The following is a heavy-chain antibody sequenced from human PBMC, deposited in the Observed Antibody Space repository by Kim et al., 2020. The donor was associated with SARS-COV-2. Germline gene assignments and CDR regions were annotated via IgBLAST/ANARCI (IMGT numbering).Heavy chain of an antibody. Sequence: SETLSLTCAVSGGSISSSNWWSWVRQPPGKRLEWSGEIYHSGSTNYNPSLNSRVTISVDKSKNQFSLKLSSVTAADTAVYYCARDPHIVVVPAAMGGYYYYGMDVWGQGTTVTVSS. CDR2: IYHSGST. CDR3: ARDPHIVVVPAAMGGYYYYGMDV. CDR1: GGSISSSNW. V-gene: IGHV4-4*02. J-gene: IGHJ6*02. D-gene: IGHD2-2*01.